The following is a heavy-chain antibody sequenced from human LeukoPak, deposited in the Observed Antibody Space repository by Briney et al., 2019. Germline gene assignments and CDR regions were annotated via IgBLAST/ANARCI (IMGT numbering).Heavy chain of an antibody. J-gene: IGHJ4*02. CDR1: GFTFSSYA. D-gene: IGHD6-13*01. CDR2: ISYDGSNK. CDR3: ARDEGSSSTFDY. V-gene: IGHV3-30*01. Sequence: GRSLRLSCAASGFTFSSYAMNWVRQAPGKGLEWVAVISYDGSNKYYADSVKGRFTISRENSKNTLYLQMNSLRAEDTAVYYCARDEGSSSTFDYWGQGTLVTVSS.